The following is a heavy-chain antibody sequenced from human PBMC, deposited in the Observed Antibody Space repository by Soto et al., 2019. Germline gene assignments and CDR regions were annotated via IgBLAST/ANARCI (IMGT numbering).Heavy chain of an antibody. J-gene: IGHJ4*02. V-gene: IGHV4-59*12. CDR1: GGPIGSYY. D-gene: IGHD2-15*01. CDR3: AASTNSLFDF. CDR2: VYYSDGT. Sequence: SETLSLTCTVSGGPIGSYYWSWIRQSPGKGLEWIGCVYYSDGTNYNPSLKSRVSMSVDTSKNQFSLQLNSVTAADTAIYYCAASTNSLFDFWGQGALVTVSS.